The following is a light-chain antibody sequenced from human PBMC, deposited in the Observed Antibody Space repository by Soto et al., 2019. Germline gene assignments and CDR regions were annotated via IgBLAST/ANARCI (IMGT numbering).Light chain of an antibody. CDR1: SSDVGAYNY. CDR3: SSYTTSSLV. J-gene: IGLJ2*01. Sequence: QLVLTQPASVSGSPGQSITISCTGTSSDVGAYNYVSWYQQHPGKAPKLMIYDVNIRPSGVSDRFSGSKSGNTASLTISGLQAEDEADYYCSSYTTSSLVFGGGTKVTVL. CDR2: DVN. V-gene: IGLV2-14*01.